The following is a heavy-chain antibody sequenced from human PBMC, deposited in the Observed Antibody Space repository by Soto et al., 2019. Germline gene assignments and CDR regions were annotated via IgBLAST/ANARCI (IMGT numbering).Heavy chain of an antibody. J-gene: IGHJ5*02. CDR2: IYWDDDK. Sequence: SGPTLVNPTQTLTLTCTVSGFSLSTSGVGVGWIRQPPGKALEWLALIYWDDDKRYSPSLKSRLTITKDTSKNQVVLTMTNMDPVDTATYYCAHRRGKQPGNWFDPWGQGTLVTVSS. CDR3: AHRRGKQPGNWFDP. V-gene: IGHV2-5*02. D-gene: IGHD6-13*01. CDR1: GFSLSTSGVG.